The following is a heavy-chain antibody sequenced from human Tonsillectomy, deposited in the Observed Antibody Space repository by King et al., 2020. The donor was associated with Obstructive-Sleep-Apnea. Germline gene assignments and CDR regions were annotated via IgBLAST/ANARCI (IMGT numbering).Heavy chain of an antibody. CDR1: GGSFSGYY. CDR3: ARQRWFGKETDWYFDL. V-gene: IGHV4-34*01. Sequence: VQLQQWGAGLLKPSGTLSLTCAVYGGSFSGYYWSWIRQPPGKGLEWIGEINHSGSTNYNPSLKSRVTISIDTSKNHFSLKLSSVTAADTAVYYCARQRWFGKETDWYFDLWGRGTLVTVSS. D-gene: IGHD3-10*01. J-gene: IGHJ2*01. CDR2: INHSGST.